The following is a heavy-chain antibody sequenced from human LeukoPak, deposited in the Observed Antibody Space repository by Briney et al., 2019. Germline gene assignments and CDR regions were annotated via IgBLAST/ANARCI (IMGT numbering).Heavy chain of an antibody. D-gene: IGHD6-19*01. CDR2: ISSSSSYI. J-gene: IGHJ3*02. Sequence: GGSLRLSCAASGFTFSRYAMSWVRRAPGKGLEWVSSISSSSSYIYYADSVKGRFTISRDNAKNSLYLQMNSLRAEDTAVYYCARGSSSGWLDAFDIWGQGTMVTVSS. V-gene: IGHV3-21*01. CDR3: ARGSSSGWLDAFDI. CDR1: GFTFSRYA.